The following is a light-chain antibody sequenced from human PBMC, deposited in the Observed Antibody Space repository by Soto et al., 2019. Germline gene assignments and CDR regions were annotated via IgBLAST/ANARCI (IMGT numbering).Light chain of an antibody. CDR3: QQSYSTPRN. J-gene: IGKJ3*01. V-gene: IGKV1-39*01. CDR2: AAS. Sequence: DIQMTQSPSSLSASVGDRVTITCRASQSISSYLNWYQQNPGKAPKLLIYAASSLQSGVPSRFSGSGSGTDFTLTISSLQPEDFATYYCQQSYSTPRNFGPGTKVDIK. CDR1: QSISSY.